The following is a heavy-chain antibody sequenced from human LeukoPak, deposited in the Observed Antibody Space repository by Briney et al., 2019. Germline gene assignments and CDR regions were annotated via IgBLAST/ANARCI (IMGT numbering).Heavy chain of an antibody. CDR3: TTLTGYSSGWHNWFDP. CDR2: IRSKANSYAI. J-gene: IGHJ5*02. CDR1: GFTFSGSA. Sequence: GGSLRLSCAASGFTFSGSAMHWVRQASGKGLAWVGRIRSKANSYAIAYAASVKGRFTISRDESKNTAYLQMNSLKTEDTAVYYCTTLTGYSSGWHNWFDPWGQGTLVTVSS. D-gene: IGHD6-19*01. V-gene: IGHV3-73*01.